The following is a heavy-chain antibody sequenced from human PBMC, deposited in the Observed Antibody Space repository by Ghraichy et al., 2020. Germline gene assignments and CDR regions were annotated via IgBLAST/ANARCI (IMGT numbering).Heavy chain of an antibody. CDR2: ITGDGGST. D-gene: IGHD3-10*01. J-gene: IGHJ6*02. Sequence: GESLNISCAASGFTFSKYPMHWVRQAPGKGLEDVSVITGDGGSTYYADSVKGRFTISRDNSKNTLYLQMGSLRAEDMAVYFCARGNSMVRGFVIDYHGLDVWGQGTTVTVSS. V-gene: IGHV3-64*02. CDR3: ARGNSMVRGFVIDYHGLDV. CDR1: GFTFSKYP.